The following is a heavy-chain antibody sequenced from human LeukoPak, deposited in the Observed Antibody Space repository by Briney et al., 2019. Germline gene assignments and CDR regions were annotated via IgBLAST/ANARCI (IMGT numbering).Heavy chain of an antibody. D-gene: IGHD5-12*01. J-gene: IGHJ4*02. CDR2: FFQSGSA. CDR3: ARAGGYSGYGSFDY. V-gene: IGHV4-59*08. Sequence: SETLSLTCTVSGGSISNYFWTWIRQPPGKGLEWIGYFFQSGSAKYNPSLKSRVTLSADTSKNQVSLKLNSVTAADTAVYFCARAGGYSGYGSFDYWGQGILVPVSS. CDR1: GGSISNYF.